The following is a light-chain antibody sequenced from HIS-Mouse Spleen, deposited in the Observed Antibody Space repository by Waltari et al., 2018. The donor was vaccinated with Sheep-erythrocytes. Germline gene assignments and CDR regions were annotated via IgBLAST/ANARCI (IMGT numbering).Light chain of an antibody. CDR1: SSDGGGYTY. J-gene: IGLJ3*02. Sequence: QSALTQPPSASGSPGQSVTISCTGTSSDGGGYTYVSWYQQHPGKAPKRMIYEVSTRPSGVPDRFSGSKSGNTASLTVSGLQAEDEADYYCSSYAGSNNWVCGGGTKLTVL. V-gene: IGLV2-8*01. CDR2: EVS. CDR3: SSYAGSNNWV.